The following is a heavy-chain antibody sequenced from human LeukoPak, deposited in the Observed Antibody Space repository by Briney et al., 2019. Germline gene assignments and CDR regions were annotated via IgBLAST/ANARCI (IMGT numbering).Heavy chain of an antibody. CDR3: AKDPTLLLVPAATEENFDY. D-gene: IGHD2-2*01. Sequence: GSLRLSCAASGFTFSSYAMSWVRQAPGKGLEWVSAISGSGGSTYYADSVKGRFTISRDNSKNTLYLQMNSLRAEDTAVYYCAKDPTLLLVPAATEENFDYWGQGTLVTVSS. CDR2: ISGSGGST. V-gene: IGHV3-23*01. CDR1: GFTFSSYA. J-gene: IGHJ4*02.